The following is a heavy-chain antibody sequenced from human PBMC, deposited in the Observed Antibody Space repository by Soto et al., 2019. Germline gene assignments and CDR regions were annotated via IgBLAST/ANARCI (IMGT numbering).Heavy chain of an antibody. D-gene: IGHD3-10*01. CDR1: GFTCTTYC. CDR3: VRGGHGSGSYLGSS. V-gene: IGHV3-7*03. CDR2: ISQDGGAQ. J-gene: IGHJ5*02. Sequence: TXESLSLTCVRSGFTCTTYCMSWIRQAPGKGLEWVANISQDGGAQYYVDSVKGRFTISRDNAKNSVYLQMDSLRVEDTAVYYCVRGGHGSGSYLGSSWGQGILVTVSS.